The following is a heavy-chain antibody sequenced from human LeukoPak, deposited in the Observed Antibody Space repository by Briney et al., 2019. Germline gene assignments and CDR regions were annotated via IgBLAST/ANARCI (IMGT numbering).Heavy chain of an antibody. Sequence: ASVKVSCKASGYTFTSYGISWVRQAPGQGLEWMGWISAYNGNTNYAQKLQGRVTMTTDTSTSTAYMELRSLRSDDTAVYYCARVQSGYSYGRPYYYYYYMDVWGKGTTVTVSS. V-gene: IGHV1-18*01. CDR2: ISAYNGNT. D-gene: IGHD5-18*01. J-gene: IGHJ6*03. CDR1: GYTFTSYG. CDR3: ARVQSGYSYGRPYYYYYYMDV.